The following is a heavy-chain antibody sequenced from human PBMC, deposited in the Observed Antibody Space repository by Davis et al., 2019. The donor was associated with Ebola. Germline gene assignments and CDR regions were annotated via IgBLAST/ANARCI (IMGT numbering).Heavy chain of an antibody. CDR2: IYYSGST. Sequence: MPGGSLRLSCTVSGGSISSYYWSWIRQPPGKGLEWIGYIYYSGSTNYNPSLKSRVTISVDTSKNQFSLKLSSVTAADTAVYYCARDMSGFWSGYFDYWGQGTLVTVSS. CDR1: GGSISSYY. CDR3: ARDMSGFWSGYFDY. V-gene: IGHV4-59*01. D-gene: IGHD3-3*01. J-gene: IGHJ4*02.